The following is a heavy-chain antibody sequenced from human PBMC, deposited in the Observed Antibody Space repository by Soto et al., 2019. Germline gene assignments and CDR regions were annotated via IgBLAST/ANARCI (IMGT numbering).Heavy chain of an antibody. CDR2: ISYDGSNK. Sequence: ESVGGVVQPGRSLRLSCAASGFTFSSYAMHWVRQAPGKGLEWVAVISYDGSNKYYADSVKGRFTISRDNSKNTLYLQMNSLRAEDTAVYYCARVTTVLTGGPHYWGQGTLVTVSS. J-gene: IGHJ4*02. CDR1: GFTFSSYA. V-gene: IGHV3-30-3*01. D-gene: IGHD4-17*01. CDR3: ARVTTVLTGGPHY.